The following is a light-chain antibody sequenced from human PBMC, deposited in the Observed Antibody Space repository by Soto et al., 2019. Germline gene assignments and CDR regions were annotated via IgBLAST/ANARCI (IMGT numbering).Light chain of an antibody. Sequence: QSVLTQPRSVSGSPGQSVTISCTGTSSDVGGYNYVSWYQQHPGKAPKLMIYGVSKRPSGVPDRFSGSKSGNTASLFISGLQAEDEVDYYCCSYAGSPYVFGTGTKVTVL. CDR2: GVS. V-gene: IGLV2-11*01. CDR3: CSYAGSPYV. J-gene: IGLJ1*01. CDR1: SSDVGGYNY.